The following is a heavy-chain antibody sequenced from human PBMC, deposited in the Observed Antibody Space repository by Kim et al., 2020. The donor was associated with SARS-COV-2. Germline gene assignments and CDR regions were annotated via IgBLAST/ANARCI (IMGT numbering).Heavy chain of an antibody. V-gene: IGHV3-23*01. CDR2: ISGSGGST. D-gene: IGHD3-10*01. CDR3: AKGGYYYGSGSHFDY. Sequence: GGSLRLSCAASGFTFSSYAMSWVRQAPGKGLEWVSAISGSGGSTYYADSVKGRFTISRDNSKNTLYLQMNSLRAEDTAVYYCAKGGYYYGSGSHFDYWGQGTLVTVSS. J-gene: IGHJ4*02. CDR1: GFTFSSYA.